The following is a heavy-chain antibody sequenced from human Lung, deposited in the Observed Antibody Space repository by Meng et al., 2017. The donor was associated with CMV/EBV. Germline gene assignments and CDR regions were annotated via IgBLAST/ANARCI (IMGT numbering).Heavy chain of an antibody. V-gene: IGHV3-11*01. D-gene: IGHD6-19*01. CDR3: ARGRIAVAVLFDP. CDR2: ISSSGSTI. Sequence: GESLKISCAASGFTFSDYYMSWIRQAPGKGLEWVSYISSSGSTIYYADSVKGRFTISRDNAKNSLYLQMNSLRAEDTAVYYCARGRIAVAVLFDPWGQGNXVNGAS. CDR1: GFTFSDYY. J-gene: IGHJ5*02.